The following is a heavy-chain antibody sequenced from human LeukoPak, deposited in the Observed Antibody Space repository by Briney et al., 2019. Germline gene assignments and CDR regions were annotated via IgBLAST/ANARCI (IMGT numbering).Heavy chain of an antibody. CDR1: GFTVSSNY. CDR2: IYSGGST. CDR3: ARVRPDTIFGVVRYYYYYGMDV. D-gene: IGHD3-3*01. Sequence: GGSLRLSCAVSGFTVSSNYMSWVRQVPGKGLEWVSVIYSGGSTYYADSVKGRFTISRDNSKNTLYLQMNSLRAEDTAVYYCARVRPDTIFGVVRYYYYYGMDVWGQGTTVTVSS. J-gene: IGHJ6*02. V-gene: IGHV3-53*01.